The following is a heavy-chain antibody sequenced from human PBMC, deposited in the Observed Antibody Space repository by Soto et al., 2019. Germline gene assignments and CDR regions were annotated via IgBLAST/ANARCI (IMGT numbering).Heavy chain of an antibody. V-gene: IGHV3-23*01. J-gene: IGHJ5*02. Sequence: GGSLRLSCAASGFTFSSYAMSWVRQAPGKGLEWVSEISGSGGSTYYADSVKGRFTISRDNSKNTLYLQMNSLRAEDTAVYYCAKAPSSSISRNWFDPWGQGTLVTVSS. D-gene: IGHD2-2*01. CDR1: GFTFSSYA. CDR3: AKAPSSSISRNWFDP. CDR2: ISGSGGST.